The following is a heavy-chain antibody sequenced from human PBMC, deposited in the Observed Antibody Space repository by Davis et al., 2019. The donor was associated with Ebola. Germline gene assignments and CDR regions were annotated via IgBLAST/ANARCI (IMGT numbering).Heavy chain of an antibody. V-gene: IGHV3-23*01. CDR3: VKVPRRVAIGSGGFDY. Sequence: GESLKIPCAAPGFTFRSYAMSWVRQAPGQGLEWVSSISGSGDSTYFADSVKGRFTISRDNSKNMLYLQMSSLRAEDTAVYYCVKVPRRVAIGSGGFDYWGQGTLVTVSS. D-gene: IGHD3-3*01. J-gene: IGHJ4*02. CDR1: GFTFRSYA. CDR2: ISGSGDST.